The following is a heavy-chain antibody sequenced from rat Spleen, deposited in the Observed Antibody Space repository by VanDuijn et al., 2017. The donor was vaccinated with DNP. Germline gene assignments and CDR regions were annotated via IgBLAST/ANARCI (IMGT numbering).Heavy chain of an antibody. V-gene: IGHV3-3*01. D-gene: IGHD1-7*01. Sequence: EVQLQESGSGLVKPSQSLSLTCSVTGYSITSSYRWNWIRKFPGNKLDWMGYINSAGTTNYNPSLKSRISITRDTSKNQFFLHLNSVTTEDTATYYCARWTRYFDYWGQGVMVTVSS. CDR3: ARWTRYFDY. CDR2: INSAGTT. CDR1: GYSITSSYR. J-gene: IGHJ2*01.